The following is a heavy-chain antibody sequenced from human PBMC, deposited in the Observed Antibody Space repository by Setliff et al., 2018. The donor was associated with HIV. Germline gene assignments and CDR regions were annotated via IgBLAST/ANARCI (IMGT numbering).Heavy chain of an antibody. Sequence: GESLRLSCAASGFTFRTYNFNWVRQAPGTGLEWVSSISSDGRYIYYADSVRGRSTISRDDANNLLFLQIYSLRADDTAIYYCARDRASSAYYSHFDHWGQGTMVTVSS. J-gene: IGHJ4*02. D-gene: IGHD6-6*01. CDR1: GFTFRTYN. CDR2: ISSDGRYI. CDR3: ARDRASSAYYSHFDH. V-gene: IGHV3-21*06.